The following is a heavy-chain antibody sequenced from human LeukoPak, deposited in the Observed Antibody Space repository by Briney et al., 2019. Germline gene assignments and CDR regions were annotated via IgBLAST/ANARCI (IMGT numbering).Heavy chain of an antibody. D-gene: IGHD2-2*01. J-gene: IGHJ6*02. Sequence: GASVKVSCTVSGYTLTELSMHWVRQAPGKGLEWMGGFDPEDGETIYAQKFQGRVTMTEDTSTDTAYMELSSLRSEDTAVYYCATNVPAAYYYYYGMDVWGQGTTVTVSS. CDR1: GYTLTELS. CDR2: FDPEDGET. CDR3: ATNVPAAYYYYYGMDV. V-gene: IGHV1-24*01.